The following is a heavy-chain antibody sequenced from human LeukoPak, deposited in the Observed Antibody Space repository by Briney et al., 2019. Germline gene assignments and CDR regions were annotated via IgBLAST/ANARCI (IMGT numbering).Heavy chain of an antibody. Sequence: ESLRLSCTASGFTFSNFWMGWVRQPPGKGLEWIGEIYHSGSTNYNPSLKSRVTISVDKSKNQFSLKLSSVTAADTAVYYCARIFWSGYYKGGGFDYWGQGTLVTVSS. CDR2: IYHSGST. CDR1: GFTFSNFW. V-gene: IGHV4-4*02. CDR3: ARIFWSGYYKGGGFDY. J-gene: IGHJ4*02. D-gene: IGHD3-3*01.